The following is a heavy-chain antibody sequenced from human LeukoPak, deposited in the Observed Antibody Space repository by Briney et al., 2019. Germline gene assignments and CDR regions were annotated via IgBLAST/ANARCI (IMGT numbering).Heavy chain of an antibody. CDR1: GGSISSSSYY. CDR2: IYYSGST. Sequence: SETLSLTCTVSGGSISSSSYYWGWIRQPPGKGLEWIGSIYYSGSTYYNPSLKSRVTISVDTSKNQFSLKLSSVTAADTAVYYCARVAGPTHFDYWGQGTLVTVSS. J-gene: IGHJ4*02. D-gene: IGHD6-19*01. CDR3: ARVAGPTHFDY. V-gene: IGHV4-39*01.